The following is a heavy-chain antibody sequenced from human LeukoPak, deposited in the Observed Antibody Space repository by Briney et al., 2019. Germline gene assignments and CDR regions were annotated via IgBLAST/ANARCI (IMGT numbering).Heavy chain of an antibody. D-gene: IGHD3-22*01. J-gene: IGHJ4*02. CDR1: GFTFSDSY. Sequence: GGSLRLSCAASGFTFSDSYMSWIRQAPGKGLEWVSYISTSSTTIHYADSVKGRFTISRDNAKNSLCLQMNSLRAEDTAVYYCASGEYDRSGYDCDYWGQGTLVTVSS. CDR2: ISTSSTTI. V-gene: IGHV3-11*04. CDR3: ASGEYDRSGYDCDY.